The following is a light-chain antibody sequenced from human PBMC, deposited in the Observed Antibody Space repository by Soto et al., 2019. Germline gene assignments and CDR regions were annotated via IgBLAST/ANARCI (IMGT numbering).Light chain of an antibody. CDR3: QQYDNSPIT. V-gene: IGKV3-11*01. CDR2: DAS. Sequence: EIVLTQSPVTLSLSPGERATLSCRASQSVSRSLAWYQQKPGQAPRLLVYDASNRATGIPARFSGSGSGTDFTLTISSLEPEDFAVYYCQQYDNSPITFGQGTRLEIK. J-gene: IGKJ5*01. CDR1: QSVSRS.